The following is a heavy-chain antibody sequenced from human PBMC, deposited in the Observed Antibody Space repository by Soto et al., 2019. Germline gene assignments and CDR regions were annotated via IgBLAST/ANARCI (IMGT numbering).Heavy chain of an antibody. J-gene: IGHJ5*02. CDR3: AREGASSDEVFDP. Sequence: QVQLQESGPGLVKPSQTLSLTCTVSGGSISSGDYYWSWIRQPPGKGLEWIGYIYYSGSTYYNPSLNSRVXXSXDXXKNQFSLKLSSVTAADTAVYYCAREGASSDEVFDPWGQGTLVTVSS. CDR1: GGSISSGDYY. D-gene: IGHD3-22*01. CDR2: IYYSGST. V-gene: IGHV4-30-4*01.